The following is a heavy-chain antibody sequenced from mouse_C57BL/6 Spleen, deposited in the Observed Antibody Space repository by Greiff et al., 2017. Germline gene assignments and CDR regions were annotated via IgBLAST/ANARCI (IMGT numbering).Heavy chain of an antibody. Sequence: VQLQQSGPELVKPGASVKISCKASGYTFTDYYMNWVKQSHGKSLEWIGDINPNNGGTSYNQKFKGKATLTVDKSSSTAYMELRSLTSEDSAVYYCARGVNYDYLFAYWGQGTLVTVSA. V-gene: IGHV1-26*01. CDR2: INPNNGGT. J-gene: IGHJ3*01. CDR1: GYTFTDYY. CDR3: ARGVNYDYLFAY. D-gene: IGHD2-4*01.